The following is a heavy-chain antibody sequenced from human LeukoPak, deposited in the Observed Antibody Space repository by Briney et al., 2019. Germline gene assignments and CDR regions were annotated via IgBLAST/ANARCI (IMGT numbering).Heavy chain of an antibody. Sequence: SETLSLTCAVYGGSFSGYYWSWIRQPPGKGLEWIGEINHSGSTNYNPSLKSRVTISVDTSKNQFSLKLSSVTVADTAVYYCARGSVIVVVTANMGAYYFDYWGQGTLVTVSS. CDR2: INHSGST. CDR3: ARGSVIVVVTANMGAYYFDY. CDR1: GGSFSGYY. V-gene: IGHV4-34*01. D-gene: IGHD2-21*02. J-gene: IGHJ4*02.